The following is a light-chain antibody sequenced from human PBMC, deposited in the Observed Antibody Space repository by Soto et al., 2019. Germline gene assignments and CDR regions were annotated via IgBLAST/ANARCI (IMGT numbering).Light chain of an antibody. CDR2: AAS. Sequence: DIQLTQSPSFLSASVGDRVTITCRASQGISSYLAWYQQKPGKAPKLLIYAASTLQSGVPSRFSGSRSWTEFTLPISSLQPEDFSTYYCQQLNSYPPWTFGQGTKVEIK. J-gene: IGKJ1*01. V-gene: IGKV1-9*01. CDR1: QGISSY. CDR3: QQLNSYPPWT.